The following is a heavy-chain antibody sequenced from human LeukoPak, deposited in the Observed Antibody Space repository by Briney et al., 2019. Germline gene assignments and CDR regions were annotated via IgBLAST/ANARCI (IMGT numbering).Heavy chain of an antibody. CDR1: GFTFSSYA. CDR3: ARGEAYYYDSSGYYSM. Sequence: GGSLRLSCTASGFTFSSYAMTWVRQAPGKGLQWVASIKKDGSERYYGDSVKGRFTISRDNSKNTLYLQMNSLRAEDTAVYYCARGEAYYYDSSGYYSMWGQGTLVTVSS. D-gene: IGHD3-22*01. J-gene: IGHJ4*02. CDR2: IKKDGSER. V-gene: IGHV3-7*03.